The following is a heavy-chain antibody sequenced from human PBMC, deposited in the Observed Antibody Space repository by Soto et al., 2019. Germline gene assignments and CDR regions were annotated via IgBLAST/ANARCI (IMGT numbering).Heavy chain of an antibody. CDR3: ARTEGNYFVFCCYDYLTWYFYL. J-gene: IGHJ2*01. D-gene: IGHD3-22*01. V-gene: IGHV4-59*08. Sequence: SETLSLTCTVSGGSISSYYWSWVGQPPGKGLEWIGYIYYSGSTDYNPSLKSRVTISVDTSKNQFSLKLSSVTAADTAVYYCARTEGNYFVFCCYDYLTWYFYLRARRSLVPVSS. CDR2: IYYSGST. CDR1: GGSISSYY.